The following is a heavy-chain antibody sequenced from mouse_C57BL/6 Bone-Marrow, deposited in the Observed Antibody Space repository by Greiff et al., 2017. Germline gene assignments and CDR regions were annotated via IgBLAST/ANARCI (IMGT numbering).Heavy chain of an antibody. CDR2: ISGGGGNT. V-gene: IGHV5-9*01. Sequence: EVMLVESGGGLVKPGGSLKLSCAASGFTFSSYTMSWVRQTPEKRLEWVATISGGGGNTYYPDSVKGRFTISRDNAKNTLYLQMSSLRSEDTALYYCARLPYCYAMDYWGQGTSVTVSS. D-gene: IGHD1-1*01. J-gene: IGHJ4*01. CDR1: GFTFSSYT. CDR3: ARLPYCYAMDY.